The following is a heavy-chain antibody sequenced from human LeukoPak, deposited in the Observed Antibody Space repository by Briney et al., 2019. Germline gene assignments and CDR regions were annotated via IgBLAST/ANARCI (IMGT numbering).Heavy chain of an antibody. V-gene: IGHV3-30*18. Sequence: GGSLRLSCAGSGFTFSRFGMHYFRQAPGKGLEWVAVISDDGSNQYYADSLKGRFTISRDNSKNTLYLQMNSLRAEDTAVFYCVKPYYTGKEFYYFDYWGQGTLVTVSS. CDR2: ISDDGSNQ. CDR3: VKPYYTGKEFYYFDY. D-gene: IGHD4-23*01. CDR1: GFTFSRFG. J-gene: IGHJ4*02.